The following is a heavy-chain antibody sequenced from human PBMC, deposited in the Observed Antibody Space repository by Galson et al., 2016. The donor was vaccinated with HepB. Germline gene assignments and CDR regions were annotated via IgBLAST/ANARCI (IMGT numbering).Heavy chain of an antibody. J-gene: IGHJ3*01. CDR3: AKEGSGTRSLDV. CDR2: IIPVFDTT. D-gene: IGHD3-10*01. CDR1: GGTSTSHD. Sequence: SVKVSCKAAGGTSTSHDINWVRQAPGQGLEWMGGIIPVFDTTNYARKFQGRVTITADDSTRTAYMELRSLRSEDTAVYYCAKEGSGTRSLDVWGQGTLVTVSS. V-gene: IGHV1-69*13.